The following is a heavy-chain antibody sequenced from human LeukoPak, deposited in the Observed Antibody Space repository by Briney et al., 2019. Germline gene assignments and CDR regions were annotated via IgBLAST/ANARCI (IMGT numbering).Heavy chain of an antibody. J-gene: IGHJ4*02. CDR3: ARDKDYNLDN. Sequence: GASVKVSCKASGYTFTSYGISWVRQAPGQGLEWMGWISAYSGNTNYAQEFQGRVTLTTDTSTATAYMELRSLTSDDTAVYYCARDKDYNLDNWGQGTLVTVSS. V-gene: IGHV1-18*01. CDR1: GYTFTSYG. D-gene: IGHD4-11*01. CDR2: ISAYSGNT.